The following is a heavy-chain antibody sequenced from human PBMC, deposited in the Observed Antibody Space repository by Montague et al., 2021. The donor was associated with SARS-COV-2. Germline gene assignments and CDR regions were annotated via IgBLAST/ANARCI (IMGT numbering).Heavy chain of an antibody. CDR1: GDSINTYC. Sequence: SETLSLTCTVSGDSINTYCCNWIWQRPGTRQEWLGAIFYTGSTNSNPSLKSRVTITLDTSKNQFYLKVTPETAADTAVYYCARQAAGSFFYYGVDVWGQGTTVTVSS. J-gene: IGHJ6*02. V-gene: IGHV4-59*12. D-gene: IGHD6-13*01. CDR3: ARQAAGSFFYYGVDV. CDR2: IFYTGST.